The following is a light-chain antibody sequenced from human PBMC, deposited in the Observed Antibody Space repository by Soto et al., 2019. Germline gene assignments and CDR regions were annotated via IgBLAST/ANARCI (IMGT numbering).Light chain of an antibody. CDR3: QQYDDFILT. CDR1: QDISNF. CDR2: DAS. Sequence: DIQMTQSPSSLSASVGARVTFTCQASQDISNFLNWYQQKPGKAPKLLIYDASNLETGVPSRFSGSVSGTDFTFTISSLQPEDLATYYCQQYDDFILTFGGGTK. J-gene: IGKJ4*01. V-gene: IGKV1-33*01.